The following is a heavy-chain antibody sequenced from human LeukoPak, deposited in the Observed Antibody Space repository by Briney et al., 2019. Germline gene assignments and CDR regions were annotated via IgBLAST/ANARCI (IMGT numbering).Heavy chain of an antibody. J-gene: IGHJ4*02. CDR1: GFTFSSYG. V-gene: IGHV3-30*02. CDR2: IRYDGSNK. Sequence: GGSLRLSCAASGFTFSSYGMHWVRQAPGKGLEWVAFIRYDGSNKYYADSVKGRFTISRDNSKNTLYLQMNSLRAEDTAVYYCAKDRLWFGDLGVDFDYWGQGTLVTVSS. D-gene: IGHD3-10*01. CDR3: AKDRLWFGDLGVDFDY.